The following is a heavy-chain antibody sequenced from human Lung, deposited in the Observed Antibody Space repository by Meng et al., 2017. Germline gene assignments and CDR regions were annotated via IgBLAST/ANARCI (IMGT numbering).Heavy chain of an antibody. Sequence: QVVGFGGGVVQPGTSLRVSCEASVFSFRSYGMHWVRQAPGKGLEWVAVIWNDGSNQYYADSVKGRFSISRDNSKNTLFLQMNSLRAEDTAMYFCARDERATQFEYWGQGTLVTVSS. J-gene: IGHJ4*02. CDR3: ARDERATQFEY. V-gene: IGHV3-33*01. CDR1: VFSFRSYG. CDR2: IWNDGSNQ.